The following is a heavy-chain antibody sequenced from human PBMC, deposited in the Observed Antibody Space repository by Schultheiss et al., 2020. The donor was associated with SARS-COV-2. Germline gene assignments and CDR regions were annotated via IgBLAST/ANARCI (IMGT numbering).Heavy chain of an antibody. CDR3: AKATDYGDYGYYYYGMDV. CDR1: GFTVSSNY. J-gene: IGHJ6*02. V-gene: IGHV3-66*01. Sequence: GESLKISCAASGFTVSSNYMSWVRQAPGKGLEWVSVIYSGGSTYYADSVKGRFTISRDNSKNTLYLQMNSLRAEDTAVYYCAKATDYGDYGYYYYGMDVWGQGTTVTVSS. CDR2: IYSGGST. D-gene: IGHD4-17*01.